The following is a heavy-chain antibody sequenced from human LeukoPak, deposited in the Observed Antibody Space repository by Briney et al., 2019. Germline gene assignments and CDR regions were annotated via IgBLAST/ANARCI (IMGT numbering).Heavy chain of an antibody. CDR2: IYYSGST. V-gene: IGHV4-59*01. J-gene: IGHJ4*02. D-gene: IGHD5-12*01. Sequence: SETLSLTCTVSGGSISSYYWSWIRQPPGKGLEWIGYIYYSGSTNYNPSLKSRVTISVDTSKNQFSLKLSSVTAADTAVYYCARVRGRRRGGYNYGNFDYWGQGTLVTVSS. CDR3: ARVRGRRRGGYNYGNFDY. CDR1: GGSISSYY.